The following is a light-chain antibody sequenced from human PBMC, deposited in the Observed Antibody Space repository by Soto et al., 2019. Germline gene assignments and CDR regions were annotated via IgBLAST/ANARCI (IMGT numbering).Light chain of an antibody. CDR2: DAS. CDR3: QQRSNWPT. J-gene: IGKJ1*01. CDR1: QIVSST. V-gene: IGKV3-11*01. Sequence: EIVLTQSPATLSVSPGEIAHLCCRASQIVSSTLAWYQQKPGQAPRLLIYDASNRATGIPARFSGSGSGTDCTRTIRSLEPEDFAVYYCQQRSNWPTFGQGTKVEIK.